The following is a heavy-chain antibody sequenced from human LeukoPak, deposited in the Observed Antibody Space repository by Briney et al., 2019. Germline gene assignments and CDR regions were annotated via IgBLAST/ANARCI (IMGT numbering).Heavy chain of an antibody. V-gene: IGHV3-66*01. J-gene: IGHJ4*02. CDR2: LYSGGST. CDR1: GLTVSSSY. D-gene: IGHD3-22*01. Sequence: PGGSLRLSCAASGLTVSSSYMSWVRQTPGKGLEWVSILYSGGSTYYADSVKGRFTISRDNSQNTLFLQMNSLRAEDTAVYYCARSYYYDSNGHWYYFDYWGQGTLVTVSS. CDR3: ARSYYYDSNGHWYYFDY.